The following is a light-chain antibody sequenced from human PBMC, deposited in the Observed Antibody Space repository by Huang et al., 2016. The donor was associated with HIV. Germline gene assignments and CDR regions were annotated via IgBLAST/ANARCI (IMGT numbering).Light chain of an antibody. J-gene: IGKJ2*01. CDR1: ETVTSGY. CDR2: GSS. V-gene: IGKV3-20*01. CDR3: QQYGGSPRT. Sequence: EIVLTQSPGTLSLSPGERATLSCRASETVTSGYLAWYQQKPGQALRLLIFGSSTRATGIPDRFTGSGSGTDFTLTITRLEREDFAMYYCQQYGGSPRTFGQGTKLELK.